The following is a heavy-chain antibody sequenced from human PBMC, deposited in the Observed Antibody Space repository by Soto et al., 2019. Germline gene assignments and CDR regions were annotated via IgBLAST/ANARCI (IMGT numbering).Heavy chain of an antibody. CDR2: IWYDGSNK. D-gene: IGHD2-21*01. V-gene: IGHV3-33*01. CDR3: ARVVEAFDI. CDR1: GFTFSSYG. J-gene: IGHJ3*02. Sequence: QVQLVESGGGVVQPGRSLRLSCAASGFTFSSYGMHWVRQAPGKGLAWVAVIWYDGSNKYYADSVKGRFTISRDNSKNTLYLQMNSLRAEDTAVYYCARVVEAFDIWGQGTMVTVSS.